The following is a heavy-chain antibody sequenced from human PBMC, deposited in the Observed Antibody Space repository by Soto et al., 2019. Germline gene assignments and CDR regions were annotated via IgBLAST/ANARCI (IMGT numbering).Heavy chain of an antibody. J-gene: IGHJ3*02. CDR3: AKGILVEVPGTRAFDI. CDR2: VGRGDST. D-gene: IGHD2-2*01. V-gene: IGHV3-23*01. CDR1: GFSFSTYA. Sequence: EVQLLESGGGLVQPGGSLRLSCAASGFSFSTYAMSWVRQAPGKGLEWVSTVGRGDSTFYADSVRGRFTIARDNSNNALFLQMNSLRADDTALYYCAKGILVEVPGTRAFDIGCQGTMVIVSS.